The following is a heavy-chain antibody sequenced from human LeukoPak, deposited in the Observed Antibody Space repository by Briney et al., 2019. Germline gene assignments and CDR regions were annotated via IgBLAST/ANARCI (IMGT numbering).Heavy chain of an antibody. J-gene: IGHJ4*02. CDR2: IYTSGST. V-gene: IGHV4-61*02. CDR3: ASFKYCSGGSCYFFSPY. CDR1: GGSISSGSYY. Sequence: SETLSLTCTVSGGSISSGSYYWSWIRQPAGKGLEWIGRIYTSGSTNYNPSLKSRVTISVDTSKNQFSLKLSSVTAADTAVYYCASFKYCSGGSCYFFSPYWGQGTLVTVSS. D-gene: IGHD2-15*01.